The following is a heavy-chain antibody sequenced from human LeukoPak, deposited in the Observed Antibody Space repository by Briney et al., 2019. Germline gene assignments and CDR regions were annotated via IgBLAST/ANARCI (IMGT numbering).Heavy chain of an antibody. CDR2: IYYSGST. Sequence: SETLSLTCTVSGGSISSYYWSWIRQPPGKGLEWIGYIYYSGSTNYNPSLKSRVTISVDTSKNQFSLKLSSVTAADTAVYYCAREYGSGSNDTDYWGQGPLVTVSS. D-gene: IGHD3-10*01. CDR3: AREYGSGSNDTDY. J-gene: IGHJ4*02. CDR1: GGSISSYY. V-gene: IGHV4-59*12.